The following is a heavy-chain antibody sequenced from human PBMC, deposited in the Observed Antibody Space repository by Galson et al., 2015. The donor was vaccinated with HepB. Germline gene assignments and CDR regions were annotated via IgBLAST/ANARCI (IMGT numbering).Heavy chain of an antibody. Sequence: ETLSLTCTVSGGSISSYYWSWIRQPPGKGLEWIGYIYYSGSTNYNPSLKSRVTISVDTSKNQFSLKLSSVTAADSAVYYCARDRGLYLRAHGTYYYYYGMDVWGQGTTVTVSS. CDR3: ARDRGLYLRAHGTYYYYYGMDV. V-gene: IGHV4-59*01. J-gene: IGHJ6*02. D-gene: IGHD3-10*01. CDR1: GGSISSYY. CDR2: IYYSGST.